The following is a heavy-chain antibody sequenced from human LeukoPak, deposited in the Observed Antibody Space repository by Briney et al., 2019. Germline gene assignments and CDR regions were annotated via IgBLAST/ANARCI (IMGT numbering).Heavy chain of an antibody. CDR1: GFTFSSYG. D-gene: IGHD4-17*01. CDR2: ISYDGSNK. CDR3: AKDLYGDDTY. J-gene: IGHJ4*02. V-gene: IGHV3-30*18. Sequence: SGGSLRLSCAASGFTFSSYGMHWVRQAPGKGLEWVAVISYDGSNKYYADSVKGRFTISRDNSKNTLYLQMNSLRAEDTAVYYCAKDLYGDDTYWGQGTLVTVSS.